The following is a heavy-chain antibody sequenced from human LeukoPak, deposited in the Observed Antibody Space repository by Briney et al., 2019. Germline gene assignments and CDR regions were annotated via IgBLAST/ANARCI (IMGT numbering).Heavy chain of an antibody. D-gene: IGHD3-22*01. J-gene: IGHJ4*02. CDR2: IYRTGST. V-gene: IGHV4-59*01. Sequence: SETLSLTCTVSGGSISNYYWSWIRQPPGGGLEWLGYIYRTGSTSYNPSLKSRVIMSVETSKNQFSLKLFSVTAADTAVYYCAREDSGYDYSPFYYWGQGILVTVSS. CDR1: GGSISNYY. CDR3: AREDSGYDYSPFYY.